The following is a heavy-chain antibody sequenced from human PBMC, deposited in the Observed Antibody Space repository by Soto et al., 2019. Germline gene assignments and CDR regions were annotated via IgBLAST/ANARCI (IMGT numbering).Heavy chain of an antibody. Sequence: QVQLVQSGAEVKKPGSSVKVSCKASGGTFSSYAISWVRQAPGQGLEWMGGIIPIFGTANYAQKFQGRVTITADKSTGTAYMELRSLRSEDTAVYYCAVMEGGGYYDSSGYMGSYYFDYWGQGTLVTVSS. CDR2: IIPIFGTA. CDR3: AVMEGGGYYDSSGYMGSYYFDY. CDR1: GGTFSSYA. D-gene: IGHD3-22*01. V-gene: IGHV1-69*06. J-gene: IGHJ4*02.